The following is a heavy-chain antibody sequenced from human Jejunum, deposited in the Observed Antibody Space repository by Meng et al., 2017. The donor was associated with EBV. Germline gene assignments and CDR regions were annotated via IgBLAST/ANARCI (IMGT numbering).Heavy chain of an antibody. D-gene: IGHD2-21*02. Sequence: VQVQVSGPGLVKPSGTLSLTCAVSGGSIDSRNWWSWVRQSPGRGLEWIGEIYYSGSTNYNPSLKSRVTILVDRSENHFSLHLSSVTAADTVVYYCVRGGDYCLVYWGQGTLVTVSS. CDR2: IYYSGST. V-gene: IGHV4-4*02. CDR1: GGSIDSRNW. J-gene: IGHJ4*02. CDR3: VRGGDYCLVY.